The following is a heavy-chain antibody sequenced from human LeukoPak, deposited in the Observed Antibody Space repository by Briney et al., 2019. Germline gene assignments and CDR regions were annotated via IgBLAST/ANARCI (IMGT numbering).Heavy chain of an antibody. CDR1: GGSISSSSYY. CDR2: IYYTGST. V-gene: IGHV4-39*07. Sequence: PSETLSLTGTVSGGSISSSSYYWGWIRQPPGKGLEWIGCIYYTGSTYYNPSLKSRVTISVDTSKNQFSLKLSSVTAADTAVYYCAVGYYYDTSGYSDAFDIWGQGTMVTASS. D-gene: IGHD3-22*01. CDR3: AVGYYYDTSGYSDAFDI. J-gene: IGHJ3*02.